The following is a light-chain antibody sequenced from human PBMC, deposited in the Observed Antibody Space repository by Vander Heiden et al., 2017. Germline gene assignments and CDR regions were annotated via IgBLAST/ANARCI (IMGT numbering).Light chain of an antibody. J-gene: IGKJ4*01. V-gene: IGKV1-13*02. Sequence: AIQLAQSPSSLSASVGDRITITCRASQGISSALAWYQHKPGKTPNLLIFDASTLESGVPSRFIGSGSGTDFALTISSLQPEDFAIYDCQQFNSYPLTFGGGTKVEI. CDR2: DAS. CDR1: QGISSA. CDR3: QQFNSYPLT.